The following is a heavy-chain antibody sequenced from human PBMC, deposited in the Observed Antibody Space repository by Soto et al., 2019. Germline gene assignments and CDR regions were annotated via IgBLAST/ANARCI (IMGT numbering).Heavy chain of an antibody. CDR3: AREGEIATIGEDYYYGMDV. J-gene: IGHJ6*02. CDR1: GGSVSSNSAA. Sequence: SQTLSLTCAISGGSVSSNSAAWNWIRQSPSRGLEWLGRTYYRSKWYNDYAVSVKSRITINPDTSKNQFSLQLNSVTPEDTAVYYCAREGEIATIGEDYYYGMDVWGQGTTVTVSS. CDR2: TYYRSKWYN. V-gene: IGHV6-1*01. D-gene: IGHD6-13*01.